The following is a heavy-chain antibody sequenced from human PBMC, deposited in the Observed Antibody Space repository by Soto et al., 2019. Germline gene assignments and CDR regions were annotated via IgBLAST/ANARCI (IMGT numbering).Heavy chain of an antibody. V-gene: IGHV4-59*01. CDR1: GGSISSYY. D-gene: IGHD1-1*01. J-gene: IGHJ6*02. Sequence: LTCTVSGGSISSYYWSWIRQPPGKGLEWIGYIYYSGSTNYNPSLKSRATISVDTSKNQFSLKLSSVTAADTAVYYCARANWNDLHYYGMDVWCHGTTVTVS. CDR2: IYYSGST. CDR3: ARANWNDLHYYGMDV.